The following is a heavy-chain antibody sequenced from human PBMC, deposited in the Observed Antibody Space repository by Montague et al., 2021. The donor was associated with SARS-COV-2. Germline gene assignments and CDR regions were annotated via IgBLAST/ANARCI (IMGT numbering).Heavy chain of an antibody. CDR2: IYYTGST. V-gene: IGHV4-59*01. J-gene: IGHJ4*02. D-gene: IGHD1-1*01. Sequence: SETLSLTCTVSGGSISRYYWSWIRQPPGKGLEWIGYIYYTGSTKYNPSLKSRVTMSLDRPTNRFSLRLNSVTAADTAMYYCARAQNTCFIANCVNYFEFWGLGAQVTVSS. CDR1: GGSISRYY. CDR3: ARAQNTCFIANCVNYFEF.